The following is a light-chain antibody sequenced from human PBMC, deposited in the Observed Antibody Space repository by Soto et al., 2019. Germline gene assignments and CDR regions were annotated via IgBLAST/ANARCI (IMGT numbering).Light chain of an antibody. CDR2: GAS. CDR1: QSVISSY. Sequence: ETVLTQSPGTLSLSPGERATLSCRASQSVISSYLAWYQQKPGQAPRLLIFGASIRATGIPDRFSGSESGTDFSLTISRVEPEDSAVYYCQQYGSLLPITFGQGARLEI. J-gene: IGKJ5*01. CDR3: QQYGSLLPIT. V-gene: IGKV3-20*01.